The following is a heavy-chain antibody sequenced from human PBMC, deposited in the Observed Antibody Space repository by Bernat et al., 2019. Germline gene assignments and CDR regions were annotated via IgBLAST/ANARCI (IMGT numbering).Heavy chain of an antibody. CDR3: ARDRTTVRGNWFDP. V-gene: IGHV3-30*01. D-gene: IGHD4-17*01. CDR2: ISYDGSNK. CDR1: GFSFSSYA. Sequence: QVQLVESGGGVVQPGRSLRLSCAASGFSFSSYAVYWVRQAPGKGLEWVAVISYDGSNKYYADSVKGRFTISRDNSKNTLYLQMNSLRAEDTAVYYCARDRTTVRGNWFDPWGQGTLVTVSS. J-gene: IGHJ5*02.